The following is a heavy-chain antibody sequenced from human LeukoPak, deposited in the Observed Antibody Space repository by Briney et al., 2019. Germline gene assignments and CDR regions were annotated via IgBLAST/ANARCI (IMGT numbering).Heavy chain of an antibody. Sequence: ASVKVSCKVSGYTLTELSMHWVRQAPGKGLEWMGGFDPEDGETIYAQKFQGRVTMPEDTSTDTAYMELSSLRSEDTAVYYCATVIKFWPLLYFQHWGQGTLVTVSS. J-gene: IGHJ1*01. CDR3: ATVIKFWPLLYFQH. CDR1: GYTLTELS. CDR2: FDPEDGET. V-gene: IGHV1-24*01. D-gene: IGHD3-16*02.